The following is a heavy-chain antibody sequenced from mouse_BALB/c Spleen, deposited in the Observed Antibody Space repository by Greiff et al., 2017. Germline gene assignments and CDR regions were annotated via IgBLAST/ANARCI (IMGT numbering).Heavy chain of an antibody. J-gene: IGHJ1*01. Sequence: VKLQQSGAELVRPGSSVKISCKASGYAFSSYWMNWVKQRPGQGLEWIGQIYPGDGDTNYNGKFKGKATLTADKSSSTAYMQLSSLTSEDSAVYFCARTQLWYFDVWGAGTTVTVSS. CDR3: ARTQLWYFDV. D-gene: IGHD4-1*02. CDR1: GYAFSSYW. V-gene: IGHV1-80*01. CDR2: IYPGDGDT.